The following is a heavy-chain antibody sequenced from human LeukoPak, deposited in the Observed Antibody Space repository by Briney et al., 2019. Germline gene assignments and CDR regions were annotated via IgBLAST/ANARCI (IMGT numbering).Heavy chain of an antibody. CDR3: ASIGVSYGDYVEAPRGAFDI. V-gene: IGHV3-74*01. Sequence: PGGSLRLSCAASGFTFSSYWMHWVRQAPGKGLVWVSRINSDGSSTSYADSVKGRFTISRDNAKNTLYLQMNSLRAEDTAVYYCASIGVSYGDYVEAPRGAFDIWGQGTMVTVSS. J-gene: IGHJ3*02. D-gene: IGHD4-17*01. CDR1: GFTFSSYW. CDR2: INSDGSST.